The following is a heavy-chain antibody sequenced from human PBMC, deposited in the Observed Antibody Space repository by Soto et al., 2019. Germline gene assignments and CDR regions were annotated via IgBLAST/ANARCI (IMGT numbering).Heavy chain of an antibody. CDR1: GGTFSSYA. V-gene: IGHV1-69*06. CDR3: ARVGRYTGSGSWRYYFDY. Sequence: QGQLVQSGAEVKKPGSSVKGSCKASGGTFSSYAISWVRQAPGQGLEWMGGIIPIFGTANYAQKFQGRVTITADKSTSTAYMELSSLGSEDTAVYYCARVGRYTGSGSWRYYFDYWGQVTLVTFSS. CDR2: IIPIFGTA. J-gene: IGHJ4*02. D-gene: IGHD6-13*01.